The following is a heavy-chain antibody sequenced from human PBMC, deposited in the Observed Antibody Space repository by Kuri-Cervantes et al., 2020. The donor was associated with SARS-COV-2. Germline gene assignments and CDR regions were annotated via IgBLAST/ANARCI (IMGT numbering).Heavy chain of an antibody. CDR3: VRDGDHWNFDY. Sequence: GESLKISCAASGFTFSSYAMSWVRQAPGKGLEWVSAISGSGGSTYYADSVKGRFTISRDNSKNMLFLQMNSLRAEDTAVYYCVRDGDHWNFDYWGQGTLATVSS. CDR2: ISGSGGST. V-gene: IGHV3-23*01. J-gene: IGHJ4*02. D-gene: IGHD1-1*01. CDR1: GFTFSSYA.